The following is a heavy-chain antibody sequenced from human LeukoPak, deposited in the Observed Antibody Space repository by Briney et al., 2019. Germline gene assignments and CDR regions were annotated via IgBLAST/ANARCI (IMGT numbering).Heavy chain of an antibody. V-gene: IGHV1-46*01. CDR2: MNPSGGST. CDR3: TRYGLLAHDACDM. CDR1: VYTLTRYY. Sequence: SVQVSCKASVYTLTRYYIHWVRQAPGQGLAWIEMMNPSGGSTSYAQKFQGQVTQTKHMSPSTVYMELSRLRSEDTAVYYGTRYGLLAHDACDMGGEGTMVSVPS. D-gene: IGHD3-10*01. J-gene: IGHJ3*02.